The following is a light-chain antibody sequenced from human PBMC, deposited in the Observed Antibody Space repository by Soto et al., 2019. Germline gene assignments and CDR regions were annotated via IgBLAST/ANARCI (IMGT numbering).Light chain of an antibody. V-gene: IGKV3-20*01. CDR1: QSVSSSY. J-gene: IGKJ1*01. CDR3: QHYGSSPET. Sequence: EIVLTQSPGTLSLSTGERATLSCRASQSVSSSYLAWYQQKPGQAPRLLIYGASSRATGIPDRFSGSGSGTDFTLTISRLDPEDFAVYYCQHYGSSPETLGQGTKVDIK. CDR2: GAS.